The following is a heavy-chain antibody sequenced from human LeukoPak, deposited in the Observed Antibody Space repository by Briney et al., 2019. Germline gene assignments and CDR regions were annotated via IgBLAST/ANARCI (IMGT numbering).Heavy chain of an antibody. V-gene: IGHV3-53*01. Sequence: PGGSLRLSCAASGFIVSSNYMSWVRQAPGKGLEWVSVIYSGGATHYADSVKGRFTISRDNSKNTLYLQMNSLRAEDTAVYYCARGGGHSSSWPLDYWGQGTLVTVSS. J-gene: IGHJ4*02. CDR1: GFIVSSNY. CDR2: IYSGGAT. D-gene: IGHD6-13*01. CDR3: ARGGGHSSSWPLDY.